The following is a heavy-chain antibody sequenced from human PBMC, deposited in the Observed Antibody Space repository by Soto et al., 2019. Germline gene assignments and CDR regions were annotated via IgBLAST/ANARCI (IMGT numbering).Heavy chain of an antibody. V-gene: IGHV1-2*04. CDR3: ARGYGDYYYYYGMDV. Sequence: ASVKVSCKASGYTFTGYYMHWVRQAPGQGLEWMGWINPNSGGTNYAQKFQGWVTMTRDTSISTAYMELSRLRSDDTAVYYCARGYGDYYYYYGMDVWGQGTTVTVSS. D-gene: IGHD4-17*01. CDR2: INPNSGGT. CDR1: GYTFTGYY. J-gene: IGHJ6*02.